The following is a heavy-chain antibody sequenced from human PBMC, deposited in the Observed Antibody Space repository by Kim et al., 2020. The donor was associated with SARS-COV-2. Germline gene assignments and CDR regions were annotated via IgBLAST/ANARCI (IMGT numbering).Heavy chain of an antibody. Sequence: SETLSLTCAVSGGSISSSNWWSWVRQPPGKGLEWIGEIYHSGSTNYNPSLKSRVTISVDKSKNQFSLKLSSVTAADTAVYYCARDRPPYYYGSGSYWYGMDVWGQGTTVTVSS. V-gene: IGHV4-4*02. CDR3: ARDRPPYYYGSGSYWYGMDV. CDR2: IYHSGST. D-gene: IGHD3-10*01. CDR1: GGSISSSNW. J-gene: IGHJ6*02.